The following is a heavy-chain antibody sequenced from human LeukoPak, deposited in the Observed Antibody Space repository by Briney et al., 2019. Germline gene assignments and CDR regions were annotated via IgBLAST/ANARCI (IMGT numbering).Heavy chain of an antibody. CDR1: GFTFSDYY. Sequence: GGSLRLSCAASGFTFSDYYMSWIRQAPGKGLEWVSTISGGGGSTYYADSVKGRFTISSDNSKNTLYLQVNSLRAEDTAVYYCAKGGKWDVTPFDYWGQGTLVTVSS. CDR2: ISGGGGST. J-gene: IGHJ4*02. D-gene: IGHD1-26*01. V-gene: IGHV3-23*01. CDR3: AKGGKWDVTPFDY.